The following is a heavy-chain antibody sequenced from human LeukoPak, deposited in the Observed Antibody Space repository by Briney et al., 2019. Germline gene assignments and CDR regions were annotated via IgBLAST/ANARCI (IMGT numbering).Heavy chain of an antibody. J-gene: IGHJ4*02. Sequence: ASVRLSCKVSGYTLTELSMHWVRQAPGKGREWMGGFDPEDGETIYAQKFQGRDTMTEDTSTDTAYMELSSLRSEDTAVYYCATLGYCSSTSCSDFGYWGQGTLVTVSS. D-gene: IGHD2-2*01. V-gene: IGHV1-24*01. CDR2: FDPEDGET. CDR3: ATLGYCSSTSCSDFGY. CDR1: GYTLTELS.